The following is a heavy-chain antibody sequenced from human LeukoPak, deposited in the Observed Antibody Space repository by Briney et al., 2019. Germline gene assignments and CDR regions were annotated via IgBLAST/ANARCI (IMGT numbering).Heavy chain of an antibody. J-gene: IGHJ3*02. D-gene: IGHD3-22*01. CDR2: IRSKAYGGTT. CDR1: GFTFGDYA. Sequence: GGSLRLSCTASGFTFGDYAMSWVRQAPGKGLEWVGFIRSKAYGGTTEYAASVKGRFTISRDDSKSIAYLQMNSLKTEDTAVYYCTRDPTRWDYYDSSALGAFDIWGQGTMVTVSS. CDR3: TRDPTRWDYYDSSALGAFDI. V-gene: IGHV3-49*04.